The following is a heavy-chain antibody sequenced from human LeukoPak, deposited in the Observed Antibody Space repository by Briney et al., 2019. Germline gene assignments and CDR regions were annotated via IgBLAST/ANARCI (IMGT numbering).Heavy chain of an antibody. CDR1: GFTFSSYA. D-gene: IGHD1-26*01. CDR3: AKFAAPKPRVGATDY. Sequence: GGSLRLSCAASGFTFSSYAMSWVRQAPGKGLEWVSAISGSGGSTYYADSVKGRFTISRDNSKNTLYLQMNGLRAEDTAVYYCAKFAAPKPRVGATDYWSQGTLVTVSS. CDR2: ISGSGGST. V-gene: IGHV3-23*01. J-gene: IGHJ4*02.